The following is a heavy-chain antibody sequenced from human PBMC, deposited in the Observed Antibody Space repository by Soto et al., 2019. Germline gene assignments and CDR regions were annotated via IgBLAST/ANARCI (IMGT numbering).Heavy chain of an antibody. J-gene: IGHJ4*02. V-gene: IGHV5-51*01. D-gene: IGHD3-22*01. Sequence: GETLKISCKGSGYRFTTYWIGWVRLVSGKGLEWMGIIYPGDSDTRYSPSFQGQVTISADKSISTAYLQWSSLKASDTAMYYCARGSSGFSDFNWGQGTLVTVSS. CDR3: ARGSSGFSDFN. CDR1: GYRFTTYW. CDR2: IYPGDSDT.